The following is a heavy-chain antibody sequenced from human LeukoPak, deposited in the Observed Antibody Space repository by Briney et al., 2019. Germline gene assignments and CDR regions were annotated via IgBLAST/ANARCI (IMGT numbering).Heavy chain of an antibody. D-gene: IGHD3-10*01. J-gene: IGHJ4*02. Sequence: GASVKVSCKVSGYTLTELSMHWVRQAPGKGLEWMVGFDPEDGETIYAQKFQGRVTMTEDTSTDTAYMELSSLRSEDTAVYYCATVWKNYYGSGSYYSAFDYWGQGTLVTVSS. CDR1: GYTLTELS. V-gene: IGHV1-24*01. CDR3: ATVWKNYYGSGSYYSAFDY. CDR2: FDPEDGET.